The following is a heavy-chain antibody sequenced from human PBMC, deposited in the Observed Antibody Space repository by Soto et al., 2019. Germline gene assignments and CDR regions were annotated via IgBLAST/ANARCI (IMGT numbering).Heavy chain of an antibody. CDR1: GGSISSYY. Sequence: PSETLPHTWTVSGGSISSYYWSWIRQPTGKGLEWIGYIYYSGSTNYNPSLKSRVTISVDTSKNQFSLKLSSVTAANTAVYYCAGTLCGGGIGSAPWGKGTLVTVSS. CDR2: IYYSGST. J-gene: IGHJ5*02. D-gene: IGHD3-16*01. CDR3: AGTLCGGGIGSAP. V-gene: IGHV4-59*01.